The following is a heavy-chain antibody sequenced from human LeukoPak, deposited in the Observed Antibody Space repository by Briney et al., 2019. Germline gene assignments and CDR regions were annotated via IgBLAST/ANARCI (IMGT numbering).Heavy chain of an antibody. CDR1: GYTFIGYY. V-gene: IGHV1-2*02. CDR2: FNPTSGGT. Sequence: ASVKVSCKASGYTFIGYYLHWVRQAPRQGLEWMGWFNPTSGGTNYAQKFQDRVTMTRDTSINTAYMELSRLTSDDTAVYYCARLVGLSTTASYWGQGTLVIVSS. J-gene: IGHJ4*02. CDR3: ARLVGLSTTASY. D-gene: IGHD5/OR15-5a*01.